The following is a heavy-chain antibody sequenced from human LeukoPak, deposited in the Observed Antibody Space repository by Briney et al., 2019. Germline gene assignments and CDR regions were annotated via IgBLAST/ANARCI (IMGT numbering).Heavy chain of an antibody. D-gene: IGHD6-19*01. J-gene: IGHJ4*02. Sequence: SETLSLTCAVYGGSFSGYYWSWIRQPPGKGLEWIGEINHSGSTNYNPSLKSRVTISVDTSKNQFSLKLSSVTAADTAVYYCAGGRSSSVWYYWGQGTLVTVSS. CDR1: GGSFSGYY. CDR2: INHSGST. CDR3: AGGRSSSVWYY. V-gene: IGHV4-34*01.